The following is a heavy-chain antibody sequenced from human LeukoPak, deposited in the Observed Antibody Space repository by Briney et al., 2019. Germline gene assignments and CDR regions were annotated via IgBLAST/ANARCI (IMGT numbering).Heavy chain of an antibody. Sequence: GGSLRLSCAASGFTFSSYGMHWVRQAPGKGLEWVAVIWYDGSNKYYADSVEGRFTISRDNSKNTLYLQMNSRRAEDTAGYYFARSGIVGATRVSGLDYWGQGTLGTVSS. V-gene: IGHV3-33*01. D-gene: IGHD1-26*01. CDR1: GFTFSSYG. J-gene: IGHJ4*02. CDR2: IWYDGSNK. CDR3: ARSGIVGATRVSGLDY.